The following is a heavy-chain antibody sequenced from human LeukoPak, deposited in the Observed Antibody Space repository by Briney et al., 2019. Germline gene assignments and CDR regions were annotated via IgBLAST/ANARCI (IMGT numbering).Heavy chain of an antibody. Sequence: SETLSLTCAVCGGSFSGNYWNWIRQPPGKGLEWIGEINHSGSTNYNPSLTSRVTLSVDTSKNQFSLKLSSVTAADTAVYYCTRAPGAGDQFDSWGQGTLVTVSS. V-gene: IGHV4-34*01. CDR3: TRAPGAGDQFDS. CDR1: GGSFSGNY. CDR2: INHSGST. D-gene: IGHD3-10*01. J-gene: IGHJ4*02.